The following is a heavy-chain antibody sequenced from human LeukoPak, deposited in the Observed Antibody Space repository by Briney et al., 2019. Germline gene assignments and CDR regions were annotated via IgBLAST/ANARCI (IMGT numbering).Heavy chain of an antibody. CDR2: IIPIFGTA. J-gene: IGHJ3*02. D-gene: IGHD6-13*01. V-gene: IGHV1-69*05. CDR1: GYTFTGYY. CDR3: ARGYSSSWDDAFDI. Sequence: ASVKVSCKASGYTFTGYYMHWVRQAPGQGLEWMGRIIPIFGTANYAQKFQGRVTITTDESTSTAYMELSSLRSEDTAVYYCARGYSSSWDDAFDIWGQGTMVTVSS.